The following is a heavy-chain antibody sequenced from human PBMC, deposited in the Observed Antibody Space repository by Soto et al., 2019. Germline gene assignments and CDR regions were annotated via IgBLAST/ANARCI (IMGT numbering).Heavy chain of an antibody. J-gene: IGHJ5*02. CDR1: GFTFRDFT. V-gene: IGHV3-21*01. D-gene: IGHD3-22*01. CDR2: ISSSGTFK. CDR3: ARDDLYDSTGYDS. Sequence: EVHLVESGGGLVKPGGSLRLSCAASGFTFRDFTMNWVRQAPGKGLEWFSSISSSGTFKYYADSLGGRFTISRDNAKNSLYLQLNSLRGEDTAIYYCARDDLYDSTGYDSWGQGTLVTV.